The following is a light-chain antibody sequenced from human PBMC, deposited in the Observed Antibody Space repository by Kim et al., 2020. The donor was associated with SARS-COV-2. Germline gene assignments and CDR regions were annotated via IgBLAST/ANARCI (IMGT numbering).Light chain of an antibody. CDR3: QQYDMSPLT. CDR1: QSVSSSY. J-gene: IGKJ4*01. Sequence: SPGDRATLSCRARQSVSSSYLAWYQQKPGQAPRLLIYGASSRATGIPDRFSGSESGTDFTLTISRLEPEDFAVYYCQQYDMSPLTFGGGTKVDIK. CDR2: GAS. V-gene: IGKV3-20*01.